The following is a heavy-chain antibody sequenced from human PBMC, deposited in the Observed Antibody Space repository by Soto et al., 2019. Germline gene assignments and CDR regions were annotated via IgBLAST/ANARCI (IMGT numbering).Heavy chain of an antibody. Sequence: EVQLVESGGGLVQPGGSLRLSCEASGFTFSTYSMNWVRQAPGKGLEWVSYISESSSIIFYADSVRGRFTISRDNAKNSLSLQMTSLTDEDTSVYYCAREAVVAAAGDWFDPWGQGNLVTVSS. CDR2: ISESSSII. J-gene: IGHJ5*02. D-gene: IGHD6-13*01. CDR3: AREAVVAAAGDWFDP. CDR1: GFTFSTYS. V-gene: IGHV3-48*02.